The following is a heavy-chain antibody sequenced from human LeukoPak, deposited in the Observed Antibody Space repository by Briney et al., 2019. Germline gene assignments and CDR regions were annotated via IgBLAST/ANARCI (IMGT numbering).Heavy chain of an antibody. V-gene: IGHV4-59*12. D-gene: IGHD3-10*01. CDR3: ARDRHGSGSYYNLLERPFDY. CDR2: IYYTGSS. CDR1: GGSISSYY. J-gene: IGHJ4*02. Sequence: SETLSLTCTVSGGSISSYYWSWLRQPPGKGLEWIGYIYYTGSSNYNPSLKSRVTISIDTSKNQFSLKLNSVTPEDTAVYYCARDRHGSGSYYNLLERPFDYWGQGTLVTVSS.